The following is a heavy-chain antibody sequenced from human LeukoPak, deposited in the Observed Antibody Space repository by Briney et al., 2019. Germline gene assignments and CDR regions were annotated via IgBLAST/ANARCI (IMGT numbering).Heavy chain of an antibody. J-gene: IGHJ5*02. CDR1: GYSFTNYW. V-gene: IGHV5-10-1*01. Sequence: GESLKISCQGSGYSFTNYWISWVRQMPGKGLEWMGRIDPSDSHTSYSPSFQGHVSISADKSISTAYLQWSSLKASDTAMYYCARLGVVPAAIGHWFDPWGQGTLVTVSS. D-gene: IGHD2-2*01. CDR3: ARLGVVPAAIGHWFDP. CDR2: IDPSDSHT.